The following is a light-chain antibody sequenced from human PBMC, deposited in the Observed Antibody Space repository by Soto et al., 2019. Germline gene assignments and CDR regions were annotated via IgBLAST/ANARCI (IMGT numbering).Light chain of an antibody. CDR1: SSDVGSSNF. V-gene: IGLV2-11*01. Sequence: QSALTQPRSVSGSPGQSVAISCTGTSSDVGSSNFVSWYQQHPGKAPKLMIYDVTARPSGVPDRFSASKSGNTASLTISGIQAEDEADYYCCSYAGTFTPVVFGGGTKLTVL. J-gene: IGLJ2*01. CDR2: DVT. CDR3: CSYAGTFTPVV.